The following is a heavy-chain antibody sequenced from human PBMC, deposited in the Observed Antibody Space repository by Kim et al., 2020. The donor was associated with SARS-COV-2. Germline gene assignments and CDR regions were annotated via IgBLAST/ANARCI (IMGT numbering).Heavy chain of an antibody. Sequence: GGSLRLSCAASGFTFSSYGMHWVRQAPGKGLEWVAVIWYDGSNKYYADSVKGRFTISRDNSKNTLYLQMNSLRAEDTAVYYCAKARGIAHLMDVWGQGTTVTVSS. CDR1: GFTFSSYG. J-gene: IGHJ6*02. CDR3: AKARGIAHLMDV. D-gene: IGHD6-13*01. CDR2: IWYDGSNK. V-gene: IGHV3-33*06.